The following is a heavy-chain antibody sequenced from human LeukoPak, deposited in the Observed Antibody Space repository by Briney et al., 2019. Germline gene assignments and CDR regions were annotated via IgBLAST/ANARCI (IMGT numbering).Heavy chain of an antibody. CDR2: INPNSGGT. J-gene: IGHJ4*02. V-gene: IGHV1-2*04. CDR1: GYTFTGYY. Sequence: ASVKVSCKAPGYTFTGYYMHWVRQAPGQGLEWMGWINPNSGGTNYAQKFQGWVTMTRDTSITTVYMELTSLKSDDTAVYYCARDRTTMIRGVTLPLNYFDSWGQGTLVTVSS. D-gene: IGHD3-10*01. CDR3: ARDRTTMIRGVTLPLNYFDS.